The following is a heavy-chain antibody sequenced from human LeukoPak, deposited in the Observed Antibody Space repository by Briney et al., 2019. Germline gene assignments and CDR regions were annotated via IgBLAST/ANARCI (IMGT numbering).Heavy chain of an antibody. D-gene: IGHD2-2*01. Sequence: ASVKVSCKTSGYTFSGYYMHWVRQAPGQGLEWMGWINPNSAGTNYAQKFQGRVTMTGDTSISTAYMELSSLRSEDTAVYYCATARGSRLDIVVVPAAMGYWGQGTLVTVSS. CDR2: INPNSAGT. CDR1: GYTFSGYY. V-gene: IGHV1-2*02. J-gene: IGHJ4*02. CDR3: ATARGSRLDIVVVPAAMGY.